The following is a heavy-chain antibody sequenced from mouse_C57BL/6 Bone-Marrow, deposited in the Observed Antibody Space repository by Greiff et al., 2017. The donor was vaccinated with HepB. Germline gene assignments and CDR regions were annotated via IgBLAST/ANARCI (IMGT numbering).Heavy chain of an antibody. CDR1: GFTFSSYT. J-gene: IGHJ3*01. Sequence: EVQVVESGGGLVKPGGSLKLSRAASGFTFSSYTMSWVRQTPEKRLEWVATISGGGGNTYYPDSVKGRFTISRDNAKNTLYLQMSSLRSEDTALYYCARHDYYSAWFAYWGQGTLVTVSA. CDR3: ARHDYYSAWFAY. CDR2: ISGGGGNT. D-gene: IGHD1-1*01. V-gene: IGHV5-9*01.